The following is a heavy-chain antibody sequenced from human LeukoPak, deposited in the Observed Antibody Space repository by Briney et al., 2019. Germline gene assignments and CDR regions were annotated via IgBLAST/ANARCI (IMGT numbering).Heavy chain of an antibody. V-gene: IGHV5-51*01. CDR1: GYMFTTYW. J-gene: IGHJ4*02. D-gene: IGHD5-12*01. Sequence: GAPLQISCKCSGYMFTTYWIAWGRPLPGKGQEWMGIIYSSDADTRYSPTFQGQVTISGDKAISTAYLQWNSLKASDTARYYRARSVYSGYEGDYWGQGTLVTVPS. CDR3: ARSVYSGYEGDY. CDR2: IYSSDADT.